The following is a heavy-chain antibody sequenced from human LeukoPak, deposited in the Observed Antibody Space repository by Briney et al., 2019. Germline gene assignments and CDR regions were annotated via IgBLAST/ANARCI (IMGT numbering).Heavy chain of an antibody. CDR2: IKYSGST. J-gene: IGHJ4*02. D-gene: IGHD1-26*01. CDR3: ARPFSGSFSTYDY. V-gene: IGHV4-39*01. Sequence: PETLSLTCTASGGSISTRSLYWGWVRQPPGKGLEWIGSIKYSGSTSYNPSLKSRVTISVDTSTNQFSLRLTSVTAADTAVYFCARPFSGSFSTYDYWGQGTLVTVSS. CDR1: GGSISTRSLY.